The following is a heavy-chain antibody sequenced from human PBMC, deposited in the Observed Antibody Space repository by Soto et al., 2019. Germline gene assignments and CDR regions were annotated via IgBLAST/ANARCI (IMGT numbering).Heavy chain of an antibody. CDR2: IWYDGSNK. D-gene: IGHD1-26*01. J-gene: IGHJ3*02. CDR3: AREKVGATFAFDI. Sequence: GGSLRLSCAASGFTFSSYGMHWVRQAPGKGLEWVAVIWYDGSNKYYADSVKGRFTISRDNSKNTLYLQMNSLRAEDTAVYYCAREKVGATFAFDIWGQGTMVTVSS. CDR1: GFTFSSYG. V-gene: IGHV3-33*01.